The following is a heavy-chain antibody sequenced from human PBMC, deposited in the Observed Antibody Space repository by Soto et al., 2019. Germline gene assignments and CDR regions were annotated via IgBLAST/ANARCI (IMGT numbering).Heavy chain of an antibody. CDR3: ARFQLGLQDAFDI. D-gene: IGHD1-7*01. CDR1: GGSISSSSYY. J-gene: IGHJ3*02. CDR2: IYYSGST. V-gene: IGHV4-39*01. Sequence: QLQLQESGPGLVKPSETLSLTCTVSGGSISSSSYYWGWIRQPPGKGLEWIGSIYYSGSTYYNPSLKSRVTISVDTSKNQFSLKLSSVTAADTAVYYCARFQLGLQDAFDIWGQGTMVTVSS.